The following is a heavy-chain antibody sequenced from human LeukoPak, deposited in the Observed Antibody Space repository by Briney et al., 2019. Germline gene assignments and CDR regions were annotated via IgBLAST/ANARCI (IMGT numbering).Heavy chain of an antibody. D-gene: IGHD2-2*01. CDR1: GGSISSYY. Sequence: SETLSLTCTVSGGSISSYYWSWIRQPAGRGLEWIGRIYTSGSTNYNPSLKSRVTMSVDTSKNQFSLKLSSVTAADTAVYYCARHTGLNIVVVPAAIGRWGQGTLVTVSS. CDR2: IYTSGST. V-gene: IGHV4-4*07. CDR3: ARHTGLNIVVVPAAIGR. J-gene: IGHJ4*02.